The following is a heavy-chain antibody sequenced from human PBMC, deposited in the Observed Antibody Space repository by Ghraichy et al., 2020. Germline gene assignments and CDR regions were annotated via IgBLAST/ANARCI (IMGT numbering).Heavy chain of an antibody. V-gene: IGHV1-8*01. J-gene: IGHJ4*02. CDR2: MSPNSGDT. Sequence: ASVKVSCKASGYSFTDYDVNWVRQAAGQGLEWVGWMSPNSGDTGYAEKFQGRVTMTRNTSIGTAYMELSRLTSEDTAVYYCARNVPETSLRDYWGQGTLVTVFS. CDR1: GYSFTDYD. D-gene: IGHD2-2*01. CDR3: ARNVPETSLRDY.